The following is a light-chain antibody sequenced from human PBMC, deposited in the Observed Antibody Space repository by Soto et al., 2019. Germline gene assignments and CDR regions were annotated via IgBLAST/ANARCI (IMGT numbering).Light chain of an antibody. V-gene: IGKV1-39*01. CDR3: QQSYSTPWT. CDR2: DTS. CDR1: QVIGKF. Sequence: DIQMTQSPSSLSASIGDRVTITCQASQVIGKFLNWYQQKPGKAPKLLISDTSTLETGVPSRFSGSRSGTDFTLTISSLQPEDFATYYCQQSYSTPWTFGQGTKVDIK. J-gene: IGKJ1*01.